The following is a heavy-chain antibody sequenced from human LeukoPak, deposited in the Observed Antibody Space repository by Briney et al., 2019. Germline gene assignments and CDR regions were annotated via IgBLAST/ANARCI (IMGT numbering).Heavy chain of an antibody. D-gene: IGHD3-22*01. V-gene: IGHV4-59*08. Sequence: PSETLSLTCTVSGGSLNNYYWSWIRQPPGKGLECIGYIFYTGSTNYNPSLKSRVTISVDKSKNQFSLGLSSVTAADTAVYYCARGRRYYDSSGRYFDFWGQGTLVTVSS. CDR1: GGSLNNYY. CDR2: IFYTGST. CDR3: ARGRRYYDSSGRYFDF. J-gene: IGHJ4*02.